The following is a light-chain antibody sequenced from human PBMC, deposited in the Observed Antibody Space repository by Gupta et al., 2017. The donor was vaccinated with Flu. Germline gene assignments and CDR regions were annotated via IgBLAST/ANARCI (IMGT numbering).Light chain of an antibody. V-gene: IGLV8-61*01. CDR3: VLYMGSGSSDVV. J-gene: IGLJ2*01. CDR1: SGSVSTSYY. Sequence: TLTCGLSSGSVSTSYYPSWYQQTPGQAPRTLIYSTNTRSSGGPDRFSGSILGNKAALTITGAQADEESDYYCVLYMGSGSSDVVFGGGTKLTVL. CDR2: STN.